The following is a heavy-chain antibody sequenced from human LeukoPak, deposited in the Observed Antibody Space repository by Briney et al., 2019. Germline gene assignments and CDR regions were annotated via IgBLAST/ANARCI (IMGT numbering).Heavy chain of an antibody. CDR3: ARDSGGSGSYAGY. CDR2: IWYDGSNK. CDR1: GFTFSSYW. J-gene: IGHJ4*02. V-gene: IGHV3-33*08. D-gene: IGHD3-10*01. Sequence: GGSVRLSCAASGFTFSSYWMSWVRQAPGKGLEWVAVIWYDGSNKYYADSVKGRFTISRDNSKNTLYLQMNSLRAEDTAVYYCARDSGGSGSYAGYWGQGTLVTVSS.